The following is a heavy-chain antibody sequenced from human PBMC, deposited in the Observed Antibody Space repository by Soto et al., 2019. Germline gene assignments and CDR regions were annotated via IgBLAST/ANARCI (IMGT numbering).Heavy chain of an antibody. V-gene: IGHV3-53*01. CDR2: IYSGGST. D-gene: IGHD3-10*01. Sequence: VGSLRLSCAASGFTVSSNYMSWVRQAPGKGLEWVSVIYSGGSTYYADSVKGRFTISRDNSKNTLYLQMNSLRAEDTAVYYCARDYYGSGSWYYGMDVWGQGTTVTVSS. CDR3: ARDYYGSGSWYYGMDV. CDR1: GFTVSSNY. J-gene: IGHJ6*02.